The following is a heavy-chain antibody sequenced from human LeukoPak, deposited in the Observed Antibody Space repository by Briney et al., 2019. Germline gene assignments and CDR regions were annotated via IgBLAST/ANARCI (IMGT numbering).Heavy chain of an antibody. V-gene: IGHV4-39*07. J-gene: IGHJ4*02. CDR2: IYYSGST. CDR3: ARGIAGSLDY. Sequence: SETLSLTCTVSGGSISSSSYYWGWIRQPPGKGLEWIGSIYYSGSTYYNPSLKSRVTISVDTSKNQFSLKLSSVTAADTAVYYRARGIAGSLDYWGQGTLVTVSS. CDR1: GGSISSSSYY. D-gene: IGHD6-13*01.